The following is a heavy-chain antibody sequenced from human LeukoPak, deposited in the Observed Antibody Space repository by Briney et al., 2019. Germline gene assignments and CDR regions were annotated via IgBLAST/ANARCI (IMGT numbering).Heavy chain of an antibody. CDR1: GGSISSSSYY. D-gene: IGHD5-24*01. V-gene: IGHV4-39*01. CDR2: IYYSGST. CDR3: ARVSLPGMDFDY. J-gene: IGHJ4*02. Sequence: PSETLSLTCTVSGGSISSSSYYWGWIRQPPGKGLEWIGSIYYSGSTYYNPSLKSRVTISVDTSKNQFSLKLSSVTAADTAAYYCARVSLPGMDFDYWGQGTLVTVSS.